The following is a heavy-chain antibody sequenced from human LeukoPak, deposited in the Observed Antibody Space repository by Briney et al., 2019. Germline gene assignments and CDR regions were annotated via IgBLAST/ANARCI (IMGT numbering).Heavy chain of an antibody. CDR3: AKGRDKYQLLSKNWFDP. CDR1: GFSFDDYA. Sequence: GGSLRLSCAAAGFSFDDYAMHWVRQAPGKGLEWVSGISWNSGSIGYADSVKGRLTISRDNAKSSLYLQMNSLRAEDTALYYCAKGRDKYQLLSKNWFDPWGQGTLVTVSS. V-gene: IGHV3-9*01. D-gene: IGHD2-2*01. CDR2: ISWNSGSI. J-gene: IGHJ5*02.